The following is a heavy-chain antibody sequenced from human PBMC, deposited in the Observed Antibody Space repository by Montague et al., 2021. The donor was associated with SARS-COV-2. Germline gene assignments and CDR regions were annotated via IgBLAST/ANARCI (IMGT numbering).Heavy chain of an antibody. CDR1: GGSISSSSYY. J-gene: IGHJ4*02. CDR2: IYYSGST. D-gene: IGHD2-15*01. CDR3: ARAPPGYWGFVVVVAAHFDY. V-gene: IGHV4-39*07. Sequence: SETLSLTCTVSGGSISSSSYYWGWIRQPPGKGLEWIGSIYYSGSTYYNPSLKSRVTISVDTSKNQFSLKLRSETAADPAVYYCARAPPGYWGFVVVVAAHFDYWGQGTLVTVSS.